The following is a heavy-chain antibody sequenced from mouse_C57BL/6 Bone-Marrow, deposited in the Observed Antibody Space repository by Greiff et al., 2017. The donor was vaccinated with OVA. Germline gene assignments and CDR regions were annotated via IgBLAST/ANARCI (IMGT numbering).Heavy chain of an antibody. Sequence: VQLQQSGAELVRPGASVKLSCKASGYTFTDYYINWVKQRPGQGLEWIARIYPGSGNTYYNEKFKGKATLTAEKSSSTAYMQLSSLTSEDSAVYFCARWYYGSSSRMDYWGQGTSVTVSS. CDR3: ARWYYGSSSRMDY. D-gene: IGHD1-1*01. J-gene: IGHJ4*01. V-gene: IGHV1-76*01. CDR2: IYPGSGNT. CDR1: GYTFTDYY.